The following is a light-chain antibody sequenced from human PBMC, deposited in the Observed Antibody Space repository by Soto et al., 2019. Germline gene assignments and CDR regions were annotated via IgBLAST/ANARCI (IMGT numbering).Light chain of an antibody. CDR1: QSVSSN. CDR3: LQRTNGLT. CDR2: GAS. V-gene: IGKV3-15*01. Sequence: EIVMTQSPATLSVSPGERATLSCRASQSVSSNLAWYQQKPGQAPRLLIYGASTRATGIPARFSGSGSGTEFTLTISSLETEDFAVYYCLQRTNGLTFGGGTTVEI. J-gene: IGKJ4*01.